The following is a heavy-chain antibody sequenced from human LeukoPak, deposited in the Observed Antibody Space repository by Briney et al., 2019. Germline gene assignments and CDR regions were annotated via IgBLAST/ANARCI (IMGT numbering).Heavy chain of an antibody. J-gene: IGHJ4*02. CDR3: ARCAERIHDPENYFDY. V-gene: IGHV3-33*08. CDR2: IWYDGSNK. CDR1: GFIFSSYA. D-gene: IGHD1-1*01. Sequence: GGSLRLSCVASGFIFSSYAMHWVRQAPGKGLEWVAVIWYDGSNKYYADSVKGRFTISRDNSKNAPFLQVNSLRAEDTAVYYCARCAERIHDPENYFDYWGQGTLVTVSS.